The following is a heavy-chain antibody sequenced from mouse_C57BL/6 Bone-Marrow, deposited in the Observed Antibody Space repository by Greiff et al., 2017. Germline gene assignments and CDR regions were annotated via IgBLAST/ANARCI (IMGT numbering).Heavy chain of an antibody. D-gene: IGHD4-1*01. V-gene: IGHV6-6*01. CDR1: GFTFSDAW. Sequence: EVKLMESGGGLVQPGGSMKLSCAASGFTFSDAWMDWVRQSPETGLEWVAEIRNKANNNATYYAESVKGRFTISRDESKSSVYLQMNSLRAEDTGIYYCTNWDYWGQGTTLTVSS. CDR3: TNWDY. CDR2: IRNKANNNAT. J-gene: IGHJ2*01.